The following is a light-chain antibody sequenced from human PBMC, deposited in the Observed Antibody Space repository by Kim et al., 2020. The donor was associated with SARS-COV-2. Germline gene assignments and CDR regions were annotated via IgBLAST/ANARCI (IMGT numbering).Light chain of an antibody. CDR3: QSYDSSNHWV. CDR2: DDN. J-gene: IGLJ3*02. V-gene: IGLV6-57*01. Sequence: KTVTISCTRSRGSIASNYVQWYQQRPGSSPTTVIYDDNQRPSGVPDRFSGSIDSSSNSASLTISGLKTEDEADYYCQSYDSSNHWVFGGGTQLTVL. CDR1: RGSIASNY.